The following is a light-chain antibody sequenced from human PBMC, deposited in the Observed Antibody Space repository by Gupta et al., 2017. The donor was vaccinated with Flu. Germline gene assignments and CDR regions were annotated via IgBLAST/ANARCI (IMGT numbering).Light chain of an antibody. CDR2: DAS. J-gene: IGKJ1*01. V-gene: IGKV3-11*01. Sequence: EIVLTQSPATLSLSPGERATLSCRASQSVSSYLAWYQQKPGQAPRLLIYDASNRATGIPDRFSGSGSGTDFTLTISSREPEDFAVYYWQQRSNLQTFGQGTKVEIK. CDR3: QQRSNLQT. CDR1: QSVSSY.